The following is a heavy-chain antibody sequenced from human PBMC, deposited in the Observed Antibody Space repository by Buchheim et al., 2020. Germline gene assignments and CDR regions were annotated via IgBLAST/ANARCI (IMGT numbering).Heavy chain of an antibody. Sequence: QVQLQESGPGLVKPSETLSLTCTVSGGSVSSGSYYWSWIRQPPGKGLEWIGYIYYSGSTNYNPSLKSPVTISVDTSKNQFSLKLSSVTAADTAVYYCARESRNYDFWSGSQNWFDPWGQGTL. V-gene: IGHV4-61*01. CDR1: GGSVSSGSYY. CDR2: IYYSGST. D-gene: IGHD3-3*01. CDR3: ARESRNYDFWSGSQNWFDP. J-gene: IGHJ5*02.